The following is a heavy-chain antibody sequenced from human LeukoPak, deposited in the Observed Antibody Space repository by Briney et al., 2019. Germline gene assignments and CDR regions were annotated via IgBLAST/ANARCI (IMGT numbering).Heavy chain of an antibody. J-gene: IGHJ4*02. CDR1: GFTLSNHA. CDR2: ISGSGAMT. V-gene: IGHV3-23*01. CDR3: VKDRVDGSGSQFDS. Sequence: PGGSLRLSCAASGFTLSNHAMIWVRQAPGKGLGWVSSISGSGAMTYYADSVKGRFTISRDNAMDTLYLQMNSLRADDTAVYYCVKDRVDGSGSQFDSWGQGSLVIVSS. D-gene: IGHD3-10*01.